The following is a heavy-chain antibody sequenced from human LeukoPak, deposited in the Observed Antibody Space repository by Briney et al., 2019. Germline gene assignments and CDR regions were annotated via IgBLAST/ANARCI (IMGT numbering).Heavy chain of an antibody. D-gene: IGHD5-24*01. V-gene: IGHV1-69*05. J-gene: IGHJ4*02. CDR3: ARDGTMATIFFDY. Sequence: SVKVSRKASGGTFSSYAISWVRQAPGQGLEWMGGIIPIFGTANYAQKFQGRVTITTDESTSTAYMELSSLRSDDTAVYYCARDGTMATIFFDYWGQGTLVTVSS. CDR2: IIPIFGTA. CDR1: GGTFSSYA.